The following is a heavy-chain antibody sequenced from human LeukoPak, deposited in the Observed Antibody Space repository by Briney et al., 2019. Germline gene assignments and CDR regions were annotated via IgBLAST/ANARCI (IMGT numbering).Heavy chain of an antibody. CDR2: INPSGGST. V-gene: IGHV1-46*01. Sequence: EASVKVSCKASVYTFTDDYMVWGRQAPGQRLEWMGIINPSGGSTTYAQKFQGRVTVTRDTSTSTVYMELSSLRSEDTAIYSCARGGAGDMYNFFDPWGQGTLVTVSS. CDR1: VYTFTDDY. J-gene: IGHJ5*02. D-gene: IGHD3-16*01. CDR3: ARGGAGDMYNFFDP.